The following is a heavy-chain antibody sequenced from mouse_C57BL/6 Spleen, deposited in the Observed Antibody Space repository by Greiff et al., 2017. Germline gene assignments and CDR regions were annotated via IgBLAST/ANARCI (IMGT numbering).Heavy chain of an antibody. V-gene: IGHV2-2*01. Sequence: VQLQQSGPGLVQPSQSLSITCTVSGFSLTSYGVHWVRQSPGKGLEWLGVIWSGGSTDYNAAFISRLSISKNNSKSQVFFKMNSLQAADTAIYYCALITTVDYWYFDVWGTGTTVTVSS. J-gene: IGHJ1*03. CDR3: ALITTVDYWYFDV. D-gene: IGHD1-1*01. CDR2: IWSGGST. CDR1: GFSLTSYG.